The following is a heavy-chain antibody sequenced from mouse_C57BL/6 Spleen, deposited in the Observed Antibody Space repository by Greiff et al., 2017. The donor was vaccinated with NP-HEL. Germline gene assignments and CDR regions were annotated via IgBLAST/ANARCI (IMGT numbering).Heavy chain of an antibody. J-gene: IGHJ1*03. D-gene: IGHD2-3*01. CDR2: INYDGSST. CDR1: GFTFSDYY. CDR3: AREDDGYYWYFDV. V-gene: IGHV5-16*01. Sequence: EVQRVESEGGLVQPGSSMKLSCTASGFTFSDYYMAWVRQVPEKGLEWVANINYDGSSTYYLDSLKSRFIISRDNAKNILYLQMSRLKSEDTATYYCAREDDGYYWYFDVWGTGTTVTVSS.